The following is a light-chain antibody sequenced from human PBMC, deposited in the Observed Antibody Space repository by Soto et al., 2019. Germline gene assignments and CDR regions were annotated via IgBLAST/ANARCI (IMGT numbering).Light chain of an antibody. CDR3: QQLNSFPIT. CDR2: AES. CDR1: QVISSY. J-gene: IGKJ5*01. V-gene: IGKV1-9*01. Sequence: DIQMTQSPSTLSASVGDGVTINCRASQVISSYLAWYQQKPGRAPKPLIYAESTLQSGVPSRFSGSGSGTEFTLTITSLQPEDFATYYCQQLNSFPITFGQGTRLEIK.